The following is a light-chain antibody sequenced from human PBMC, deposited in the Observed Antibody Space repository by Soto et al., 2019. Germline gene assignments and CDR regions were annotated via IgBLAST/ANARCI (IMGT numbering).Light chain of an antibody. CDR1: QSINRH. CDR2: DAS. V-gene: IGKV3-11*01. CDR3: QQYGSSLPIT. Sequence: IVLTQSPATLSLSPGERATLSCRASQSINRHLAWYRQKPGQAPRLLIYDASNRATGIPARFSGSGSGTEFTLTISNLQSEDFAVYYCQQYGSSLPITFGQGTRLEIK. J-gene: IGKJ5*01.